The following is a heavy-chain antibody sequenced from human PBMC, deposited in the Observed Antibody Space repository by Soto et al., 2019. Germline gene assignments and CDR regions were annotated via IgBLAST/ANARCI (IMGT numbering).Heavy chain of an antibody. CDR2: IFYTGST. CDR3: ARDATPRY. J-gene: IGHJ4*01. Sequence: SETLSLTCTVSGDSMEGFYWNWIRQPPGKGLEWIGYIFYTGSTNYNPSLKSRVSISIDTSRNQFSLQLNSVTAADTAIYFCARDATPRYWGRGSPVTVYS. CDR1: GDSMEGFY. V-gene: IGHV4-59*12.